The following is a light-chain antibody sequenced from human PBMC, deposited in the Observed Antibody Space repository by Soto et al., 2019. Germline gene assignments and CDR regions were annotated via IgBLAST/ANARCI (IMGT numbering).Light chain of an antibody. J-gene: IGKJ2*01. V-gene: IGKV3-20*01. CDR2: DAS. Sequence: PGESATLSCRASQSVPTNSLAWYQQKPGQAPRLLIYDASRRATGIPDRFSGGGSGSDFTLTISRLEPEDFAVYHCQQYGSSHVTFGQGTKVEIK. CDR1: QSVPTNS. CDR3: QQYGSSHVT.